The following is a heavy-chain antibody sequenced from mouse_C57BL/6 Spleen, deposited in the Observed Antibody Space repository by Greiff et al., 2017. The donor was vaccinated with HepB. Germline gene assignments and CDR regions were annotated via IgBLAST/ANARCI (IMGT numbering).Heavy chain of an antibody. Sequence: VQLQQSGPELVKPGDSVKISCKASGYSFTGYFMNWVMQSHGKSLEWIGRINPYNGDTFYNQKFKGKATLTVDKSSSTAHMELRSLTSEDSAVYYCARSEGIYDGYYAWFAYWGQGTLVTVSA. J-gene: IGHJ3*01. CDR2: INPYNGDT. CDR3: ARSEGIYDGYYAWFAY. V-gene: IGHV1-20*01. D-gene: IGHD2-3*01. CDR1: GYSFTGYF.